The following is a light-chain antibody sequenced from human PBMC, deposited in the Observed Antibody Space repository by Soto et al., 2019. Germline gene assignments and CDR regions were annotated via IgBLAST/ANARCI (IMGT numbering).Light chain of an antibody. J-gene: IGKJ3*01. CDR1: QSISSW. Sequence: DIPMTQSPSTLSASVGDRVTITCRASQSISSWLAWYQQKPGKAPKLLIYKASSLESGVPSRFSGSGSGTDFTLTISSLQPDEFATYYCQQYNSYSPLTFGPGTKVDIK. V-gene: IGKV1-5*03. CDR2: KAS. CDR3: QQYNSYSPLT.